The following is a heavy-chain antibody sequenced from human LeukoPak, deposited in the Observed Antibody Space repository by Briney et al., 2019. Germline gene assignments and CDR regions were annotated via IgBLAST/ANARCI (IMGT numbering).Heavy chain of an antibody. CDR2: IYYSGST. V-gene: IGHV4-39*01. J-gene: IGHJ3*02. D-gene: IGHD4-17*01. CDR1: GGSISSSSYY. Sequence: PSETLSLTCTVSGGSISSSSYYWGWIRQPPGKGPEWIGSIYYSGSTYYNPSLKSRVTISVDTSKNQFSLKLSSVTAADTAVYYCARHLRLEAFDIWGQGTMVTVSS. CDR3: ARHLRLEAFDI.